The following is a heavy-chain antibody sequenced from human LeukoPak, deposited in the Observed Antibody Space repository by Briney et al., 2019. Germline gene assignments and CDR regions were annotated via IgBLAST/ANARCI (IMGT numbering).Heavy chain of an antibody. J-gene: IGHJ4*02. D-gene: IGHD3-22*01. V-gene: IGHV4-34*01. Sequence: SETLSLTCGVYGGPLSGHYWRWIRQPPGKGLEWIGQINLNGNTNYNPSLKSRVTLSADTSKNQFSLKMSSVTAADTAVYYCARVDSSGYVVFDYWGQGTLVTVSS. CDR3: ARVDSSGYVVFDY. CDR2: INLNGNT. CDR1: GGPLSGHY.